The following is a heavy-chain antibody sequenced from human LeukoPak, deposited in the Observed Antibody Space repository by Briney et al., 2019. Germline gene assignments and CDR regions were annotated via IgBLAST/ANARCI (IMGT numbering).Heavy chain of an antibody. CDR1: GFTFGVYA. Sequence: GASLRLSCAASGFTFGVYAMSWVRQVPGKGLEWGSSISADGGAIYYADSVTGRFTTSRDNSRNTLYLQMSLRGDDTAVYYCATGGLQRFGGGAWHWGQGTLVTVSS. CDR2: ISADGGAI. V-gene: IGHV3-23*01. CDR3: ATGGLQRFGGGAWH. J-gene: IGHJ4*02. D-gene: IGHD3-10*01.